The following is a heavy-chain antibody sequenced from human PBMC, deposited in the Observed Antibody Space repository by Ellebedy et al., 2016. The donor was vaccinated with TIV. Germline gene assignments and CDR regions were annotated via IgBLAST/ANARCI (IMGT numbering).Heavy chain of an antibody. CDR3: SRETYNDVDLDLWGIFDM. J-gene: IGHJ3*02. Sequence: GGSLRLSCAASGFNVTINYMSWVRQAPGKGLEWVSVVNIDGGTYYADSLKGRFTISRDLAKNTVFLQIKSLRAEETAVYYCSRETYNDVDLDLWGIFDMWGQGTLVTVSS. D-gene: IGHD3-16*01. V-gene: IGHV3-66*01. CDR1: GFNVTINY. CDR2: VNIDGGT.